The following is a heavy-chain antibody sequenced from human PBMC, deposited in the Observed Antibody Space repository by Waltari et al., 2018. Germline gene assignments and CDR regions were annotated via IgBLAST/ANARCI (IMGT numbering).Heavy chain of an antibody. Sequence: LQLQESGPGLVKPSATLSLPCTVSGVSISSSSYYWGWTRQPPGKERMWSRSLCYSASTYDNPSHNSRVTIAEDTSKNQYSLKRSSVTAADTAVYCCAKHGSGWYYFDYWGQGTLVTVSS. CDR1: GVSISSSSYY. D-gene: IGHD6-19*01. J-gene: IGHJ4*02. CDR3: AKHGSGWYYFDY. V-gene: IGHV4-39*01. CDR2: LCYSAST.